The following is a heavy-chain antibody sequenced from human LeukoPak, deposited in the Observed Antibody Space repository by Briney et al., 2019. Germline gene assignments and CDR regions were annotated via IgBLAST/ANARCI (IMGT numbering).Heavy chain of an antibody. CDR3: AREGGGGIDIEPSFDY. J-gene: IGHJ4*02. CDR2: INPSGGST. Sequence: GASVKVSCKASGYTFTRYFIHWVRQAPGRGLEWMGTINPSGGSTGYAQKFQGRVTMTSDTSTSTVYMELSSLRSEDTAVYYCAREGGGGIDIEPSFDYWGQGTLVTVSS. D-gene: IGHD2-15*01. V-gene: IGHV1-46*01. CDR1: GYTFTRYF.